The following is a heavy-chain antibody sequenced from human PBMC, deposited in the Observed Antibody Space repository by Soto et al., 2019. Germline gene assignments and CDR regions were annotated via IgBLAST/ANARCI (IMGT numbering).Heavy chain of an antibody. CDR2: ISSSSSTI. CDR3: ARDVLYYDFWSGYKRDDAFDI. D-gene: IGHD3-3*01. V-gene: IGHV3-48*01. Sequence: GGSLRLSCAASGFTFSSYIMNWVRQAPGKGLEWVSYISSSSSTIYYADSVKGRFTISRDNAKNSLYLQMNSLRAEDTAVYYCARDVLYYDFWSGYKRDDAFDIWGQGTMVTVSS. J-gene: IGHJ3*02. CDR1: GFTFSSYI.